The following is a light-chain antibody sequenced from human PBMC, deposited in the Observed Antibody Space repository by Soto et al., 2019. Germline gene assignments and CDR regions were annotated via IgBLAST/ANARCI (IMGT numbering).Light chain of an antibody. CDR2: GAS. V-gene: IGKV3-15*01. CDR3: QQYNNWPIH. Sequence: EIVMTQSPATLSVSPGERATLSCRASQSVSSNLAWYQQKPGQAPRLLIYGASTRATGIPARFSGSGSGTEFTLTISSLQSEDFAVYYCQQYNNWPIHFGPGTKVDIK. J-gene: IGKJ3*01. CDR1: QSVSSN.